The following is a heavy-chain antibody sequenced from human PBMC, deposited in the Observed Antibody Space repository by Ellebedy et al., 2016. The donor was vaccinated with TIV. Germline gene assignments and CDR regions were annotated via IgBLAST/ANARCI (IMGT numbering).Heavy chain of an antibody. CDR2: MNPNSGNT. J-gene: IGHJ5*02. CDR3: ARGLGYCSSTSCCCFNP. V-gene: IGHV1-8*01. D-gene: IGHD2-2*01. Sequence: ASVKVSXXASGYTFTSYDINWVRQATGQGLEWMGWMNPNSGNTGYAQKFQGRVTMTRNTSISTAYMELSSLRSEDTAVYYCARGLGYCSSTSCCCFNPWGQGTLVTVSS. CDR1: GYTFTSYD.